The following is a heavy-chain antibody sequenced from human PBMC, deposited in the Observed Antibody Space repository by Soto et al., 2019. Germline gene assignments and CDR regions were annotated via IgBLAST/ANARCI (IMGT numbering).Heavy chain of an antibody. CDR2: IYYSGST. J-gene: IGHJ4*02. Sequence: SETLSLTCTVSGGSISSYYWSWIRQPPGKGLEWIGYIYYSGSTNYNPSLKSRVTISVDTSKNQFSLKLSSVTAADTAVYYCAREREMATTYFDYWGQGTLVTVSS. D-gene: IGHD5-12*01. V-gene: IGHV4-59*01. CDR1: GGSISSYY. CDR3: AREREMATTYFDY.